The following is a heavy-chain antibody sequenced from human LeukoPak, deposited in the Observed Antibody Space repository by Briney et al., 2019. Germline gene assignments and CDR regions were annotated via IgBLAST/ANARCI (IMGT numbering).Heavy chain of an antibody. Sequence: SETLSLTCTVSGDSISTSNSYWGWIRQPPGKGLEWIGSIYYSGNTYYNASLKSRVTISVDTSKNQFSLKFTSVTAADTAVYYCARRSVAGVSNWFDPWGQGTLVTVSS. V-gene: IGHV4-39*01. J-gene: IGHJ5*02. CDR2: IYYSGNT. D-gene: IGHD6-19*01. CDR3: ARRSVAGVSNWFDP. CDR1: GDSISTSNSY.